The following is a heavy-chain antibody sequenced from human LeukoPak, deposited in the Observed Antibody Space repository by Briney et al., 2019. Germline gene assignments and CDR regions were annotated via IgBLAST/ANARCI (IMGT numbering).Heavy chain of an antibody. D-gene: IGHD1-26*01. CDR3: ARGAHNSGSWRAYYYYYYMDV. CDR2: MNPNSGNT. CDR1: GYTFTSYD. V-gene: IGHV1-8*03. Sequence: ASVKVSCKASGYTFTSYDINWVRQATGQGLEWMGWMNPNSGNTGYAQKFQGRVTITRNTSISTAYMELSSLRSEDTAVYYCARGAHNSGSWRAYYYYYYMDVWGKGTTVTVSS. J-gene: IGHJ6*03.